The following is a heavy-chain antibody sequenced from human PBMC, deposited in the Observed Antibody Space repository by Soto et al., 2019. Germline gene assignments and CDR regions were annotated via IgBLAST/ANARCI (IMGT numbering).Heavy chain of an antibody. V-gene: IGHV4-30-4*01. Sequence: QVQLQESGPGLVKPSQTLSLTCTVSGGSISSGDYYWSWIRQPPGKGLEWIGYIYYSGSTYYNPSLTSRVPITVDTSKNQFALKLSSVTAADTAVYYCARAYFWSGYYGFDYWGQGTLVTVSS. CDR1: GGSISSGDYY. D-gene: IGHD3-3*01. J-gene: IGHJ4*02. CDR2: IYYSGST. CDR3: ARAYFWSGYYGFDY.